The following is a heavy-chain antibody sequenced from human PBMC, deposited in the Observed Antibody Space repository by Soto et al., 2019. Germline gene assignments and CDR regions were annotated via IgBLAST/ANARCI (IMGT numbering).Heavy chain of an antibody. CDR3: ARGLVVITEYYFDY. D-gene: IGHD3-22*01. Sequence: QVQLVESGGGVVQPGRSLRLSCAASGFTFSSYAMHWVRQAPGKGLEWVAVISYDGSNKYYADPVKGRFTISRDNSKNTLYLQMNSLRAEDTAVYYCARGLVVITEYYFDYWGQGTLVTVSS. V-gene: IGHV3-30-3*01. CDR2: ISYDGSNK. J-gene: IGHJ4*02. CDR1: GFTFSSYA.